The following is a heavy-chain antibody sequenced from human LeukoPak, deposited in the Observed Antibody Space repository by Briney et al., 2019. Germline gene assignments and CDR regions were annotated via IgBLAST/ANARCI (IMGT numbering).Heavy chain of an antibody. CDR2: ISSSSSYI. Sequence: PGGSLRLSCAASGFTFSSYSMNWVRQAPGKGLEWVSSISSSSSYIYYADSVKGRFTISRDNAKNSLYLQMNSLRAEDTAVYYCTRQIGDFYGLDVWGQGTTVAVSS. V-gene: IGHV3-21*01. CDR1: GFTFSSYS. CDR3: TRQIGDFYGLDV. J-gene: IGHJ6*02.